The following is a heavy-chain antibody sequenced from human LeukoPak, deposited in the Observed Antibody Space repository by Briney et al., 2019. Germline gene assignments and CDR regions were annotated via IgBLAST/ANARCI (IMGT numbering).Heavy chain of an antibody. CDR3: ARALPMIVVAPAAFDI. Sequence: ASVKVSCKASGGTFSSYAIRWVRQAPGQGLEWMGRIIPILGIANYAQKFQGRVTITADKSTSTAYMELSSLRSEDTAVYYCARALPMIVVAPAAFDIWGQGTMVTVSS. D-gene: IGHD3-22*01. CDR1: GGTFSSYA. CDR2: IIPILGIA. V-gene: IGHV1-69*04. J-gene: IGHJ3*02.